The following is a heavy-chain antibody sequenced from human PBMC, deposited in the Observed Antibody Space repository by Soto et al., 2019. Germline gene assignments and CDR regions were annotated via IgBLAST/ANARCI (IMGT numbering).Heavy chain of an antibody. CDR2: IDLSGTTT. J-gene: IGHJ4*02. D-gene: IGHD2-15*01. V-gene: IGHV3-23*03. CDR3: AKDLVPDGIYSFDY. CDR1: GFSFSDYS. Sequence: EVQLLESGGDLVQPGGSLRLSCVASGFSFSDYSMSWVRQAPGKGLEWVSFIDLSGTTTYYRDSVKGRFTISKDRSRNTVYLRMNSLRVEDAGIYYCAKDLVPDGIYSFDYWGKGVLVPVSS.